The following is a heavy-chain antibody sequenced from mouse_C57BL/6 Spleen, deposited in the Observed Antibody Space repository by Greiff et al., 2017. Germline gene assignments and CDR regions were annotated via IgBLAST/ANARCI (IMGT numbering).Heavy chain of an antibody. CDR3: ASPYYYGSSGGY. Sequence: VQLQESGAELARPGASVKLSCKASGYTFTSYGISWVKQRTGQGLAWIGEIYPRSGNTYYNEKFKGKATLTADKSSSTAYMELRSLTSEDSAVYFCASPYYYGSSGGYWGQGTLVTVSA. CDR1: GYTFTSYG. V-gene: IGHV1-81*01. D-gene: IGHD1-1*01. J-gene: IGHJ3*01. CDR2: IYPRSGNT.